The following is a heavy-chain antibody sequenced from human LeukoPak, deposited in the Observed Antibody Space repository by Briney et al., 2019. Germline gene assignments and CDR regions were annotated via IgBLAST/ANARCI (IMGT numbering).Heavy chain of an antibody. D-gene: IGHD6-6*01. CDR3: ARTLGLYSSSISGGSDP. CDR2: IYTSGST. V-gene: IGHV4-61*02. CDR1: GGSISSGSYY. J-gene: IGHJ5*02. Sequence: SETLCLTCTVSGGSISSGSYYWSWIRQPAGKGLEWIGRIYTSGSTNYNPSLKSRVTISVDTSKNQFSLKLSSVTAADTAVYYCARTLGLYSSSISGGSDPWGQGTLVTVSS.